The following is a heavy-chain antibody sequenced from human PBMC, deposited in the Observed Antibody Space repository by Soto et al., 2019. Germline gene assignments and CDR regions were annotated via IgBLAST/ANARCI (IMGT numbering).Heavy chain of an antibody. V-gene: IGHV3-23*01. CDR2: ITDTGGDA. Sequence: GGSLRLSCVASGLTFGSRAMSWVRQSPGEGLEWVSTITDTGGDAEYADSVRGRFAISRDNSKNTLYLQMSTLRTEDPPIYFCVRGSKDSYPGSRIFDFWGRGTLVTVSS. D-gene: IGHD3-10*01. CDR3: VRGSKDSYPGSRIFDF. J-gene: IGHJ4*02. CDR1: GLTFGSRA.